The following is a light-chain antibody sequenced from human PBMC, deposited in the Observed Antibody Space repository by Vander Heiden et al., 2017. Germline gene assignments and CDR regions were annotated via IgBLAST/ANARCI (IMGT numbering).Light chain of an antibody. CDR3: AAWDDSLNGGV. CDR2: SNT. CDR1: SSNIGGNT. Sequence: QSGLTQPTSASGTPGQRVTISCSGSSSNIGGNTVHWYQQFTGTAPKLLIYSNTQRPSGVPDRFSGSKSGTSASLAISGLQSEDEADFYCAAWDDSLNGGVFGGGTKLTVL. J-gene: IGLJ3*02. V-gene: IGLV1-44*01.